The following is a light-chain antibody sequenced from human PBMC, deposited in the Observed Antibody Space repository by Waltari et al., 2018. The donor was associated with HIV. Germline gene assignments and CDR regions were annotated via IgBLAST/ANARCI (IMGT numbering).Light chain of an antibody. Sequence: SSVLTPAPSLSVAPGQSASITCGGNNIGRKSVHWYLQKSGQAPVLVVYDDSDRPSGIPERFSGSNSGNTATLTLSRVEAGDEADYYCQVWDGSSEHPGPVFGGGTQLTVL. J-gene: IGLJ7*01. CDR2: DDS. CDR1: NIGRKS. V-gene: IGLV3-21*02. CDR3: QVWDGSSEHPGPV.